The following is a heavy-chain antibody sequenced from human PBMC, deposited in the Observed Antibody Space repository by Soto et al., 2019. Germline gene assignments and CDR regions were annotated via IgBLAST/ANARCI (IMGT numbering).Heavy chain of an antibody. CDR1: GYSISSGYY. V-gene: IGHV4-38-2*01. CDR2: IYHSGNT. D-gene: IGHD6-19*01. J-gene: IGHJ4*02. Sequence: SETRSLTCAVSGYSISSGYYCGWIRQPPGKGLEWIGSIYHSGNTYYNPSLKSRVTISVDTSKNHFSLKLSSVTAADTAVYYCARARIVVAGTIVDYWGQGTLVTVSS. CDR3: ARARIVVAGTIVDY.